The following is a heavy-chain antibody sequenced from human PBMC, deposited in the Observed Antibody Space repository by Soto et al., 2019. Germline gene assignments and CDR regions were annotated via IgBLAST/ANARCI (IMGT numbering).Heavy chain of an antibody. Sequence: QVQLAQSGAEVKKPGASVRVSCKASGYPFTSYGLSWVRQAPGQGLEWMGWISTYNGNTGYAQNFQGRVTMTIDTSTGIAYIELRGLRSDGTALDYCARRANLGYCSVRGQGTLVT. CDR2: ISTYNGNT. V-gene: IGHV1-18*04. D-gene: IGHD2-15*01. J-gene: IGHJ4*01. CDR3: ARRANLGYCSV. CDR1: GYPFTSYG.